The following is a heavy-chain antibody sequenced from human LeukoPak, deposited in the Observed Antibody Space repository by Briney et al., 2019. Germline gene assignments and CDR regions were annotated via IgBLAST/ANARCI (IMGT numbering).Heavy chain of an antibody. CDR1: GFTFRNYG. CDR2: IKQDGSEK. CDR3: ARDGV. Sequence: TGGSLRLSCAASGFTFRNYGMSWVRQAPGKGLEWVANIKQDGSEKYYVDSVKGRFTISRDNAKNSLYLQMNSLRAEDTAVYYCARDGVWGQGTTVTVSS. V-gene: IGHV3-7*01. J-gene: IGHJ6*02.